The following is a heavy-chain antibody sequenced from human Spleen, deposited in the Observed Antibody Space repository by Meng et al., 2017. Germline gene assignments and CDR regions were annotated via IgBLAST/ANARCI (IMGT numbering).Heavy chain of an antibody. V-gene: IGHV3-74*01. CDR2: INTDGTTT. D-gene: IGHD1-26*01. Sequence: GESLKISCSVSGFTFSSYWMSWVRQAPGKGLVWVSRINTDGTTTTYADSVKGRFTISRDNAKNTLYLQMNSLRGEDTAVYYCARDVAGRGGYWGQGTLVTVSS. CDR1: GFTFSSYW. CDR3: ARDVAGRGGY. J-gene: IGHJ4*02.